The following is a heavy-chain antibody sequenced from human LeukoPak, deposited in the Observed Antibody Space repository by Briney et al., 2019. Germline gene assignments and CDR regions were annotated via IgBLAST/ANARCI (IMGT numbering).Heavy chain of an antibody. CDR3: ARDGGPYSSPFDY. CDR1: GFTFSSYS. J-gene: IGHJ4*02. V-gene: IGHV3-21*01. D-gene: IGHD6-13*01. CDR2: ISSSSSYI. Sequence: GGFLRLSCAASGFTFSSYSMNWVRQAPGKGLEWVSSISSSSSYIYYADSVKGRFTISRDNAKNSLYLQMNSLRAEDTAVYYCARDGGPYSSPFDYWGQGTLVTVSS.